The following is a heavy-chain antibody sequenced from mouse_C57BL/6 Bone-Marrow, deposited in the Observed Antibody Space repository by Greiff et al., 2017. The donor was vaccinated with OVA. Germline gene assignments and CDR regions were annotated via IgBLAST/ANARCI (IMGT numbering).Heavy chain of an antibody. Sequence: EVKLMESGPGLAKPSQTLSLTCSVTGYSITSDYWNWIRKFPGNKLEYMGYISYSGSTYYNPSIISRISITRDTSKNQYSLQLNSVSTEDTATYDCARDYDYDRWYLDDWGTGTTVTVSS. D-gene: IGHD2-4*01. CDR2: ISYSGST. CDR3: ARDYDYDRWYLDD. CDR1: GYSITSDY. V-gene: IGHV3-8*01. J-gene: IGHJ1*03.